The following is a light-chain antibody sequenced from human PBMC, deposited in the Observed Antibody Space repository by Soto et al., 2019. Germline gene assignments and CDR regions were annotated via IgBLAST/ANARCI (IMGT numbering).Light chain of an antibody. J-gene: IGKJ2*01. CDR3: QQSYSMPYT. V-gene: IGKV1-39*01. Sequence: DIQMTQSPSSLSASVGDRVTITCRASQSISSFLNWYQQKPGNAPKYLFYAASMLRDGVPSRFSGSGSETHFTLTINSLQPEDFATYYCQQSYSMPYTFGQGTKLEIK. CDR1: QSISSF. CDR2: AAS.